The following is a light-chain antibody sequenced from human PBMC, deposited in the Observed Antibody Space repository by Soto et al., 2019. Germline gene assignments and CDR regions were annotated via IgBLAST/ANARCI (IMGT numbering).Light chain of an antibody. CDR3: SSYAGNSNYV. J-gene: IGLJ1*01. Sequence: QSALTQPPPASGSPGQSVTISCTGTSSDVGAYKLVSWYQQNPGKAPKLIIYDVTKRPTGVPDRFSGSKSGNTASLTVSGLQAEDEADYYCSSYAGNSNYVFGSGTKVTAL. CDR1: SSDVGAYKL. V-gene: IGLV2-8*01. CDR2: DVT.